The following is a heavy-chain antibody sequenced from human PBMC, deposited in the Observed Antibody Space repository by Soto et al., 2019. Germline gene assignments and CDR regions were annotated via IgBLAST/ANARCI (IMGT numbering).Heavy chain of an antibody. J-gene: IGHJ6*02. D-gene: IGHD2-2*01. Sequence: QVQLQESGPGLVKPSQTLSLTCTVSGGSISSGGYYWSWIRQHPGKGLEWIGYIYYSGSTYYNPSRKSRVTISVDTSKNQFSLKLSSVTPADTAVYYCARSGYCSSTSCYYYYGMDVWGQGTTVTVSS. CDR3: ARSGYCSSTSCYYYYGMDV. V-gene: IGHV4-31*03. CDR1: GGSISSGGYY. CDR2: IYYSGST.